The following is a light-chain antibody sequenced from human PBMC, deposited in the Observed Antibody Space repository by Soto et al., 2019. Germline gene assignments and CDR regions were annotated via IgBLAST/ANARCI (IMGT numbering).Light chain of an antibody. J-gene: IGLJ2*01. CDR1: SSDVGVYKY. V-gene: IGLV2-14*01. Sequence: QSVLTQPASVSGSLGQSITISCTGASSDVGVYKYVSWYQQYPGKAPKLLLYEVSNRPSGVSNRFSGSKSTNAASLTISGLQAEDAADYYCSSKTTSNPLVLGRGTQLTVL. CDR2: EVS. CDR3: SSKTTSNPLV.